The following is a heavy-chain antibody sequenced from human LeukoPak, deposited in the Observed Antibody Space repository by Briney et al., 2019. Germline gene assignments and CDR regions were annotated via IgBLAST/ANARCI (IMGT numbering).Heavy chain of an antibody. CDR2: IYSGGST. CDR3: AREYCSSTSCYGWFDY. Sequence: GGSLRLSCAASGFTVSSNYMSWVRQAPGKGLEWVSVIYSGGSTYYADSVKGRFTISRDNSKNTLYLQMNSLRAEDTAVYYCAREYCSSTSCYGWFDYWGQGTLVTVSS. D-gene: IGHD2-2*01. V-gene: IGHV3-53*01. J-gene: IGHJ4*02. CDR1: GFTVSSNY.